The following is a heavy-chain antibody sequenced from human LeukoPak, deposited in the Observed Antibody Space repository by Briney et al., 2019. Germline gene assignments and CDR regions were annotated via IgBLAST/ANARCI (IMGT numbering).Heavy chain of an antibody. CDR3: AKAPTMVRGRMDV. V-gene: IGHV3-23*01. J-gene: IGHJ6*02. CDR2: IIGSGGAT. Sequence: GGSLRLSCAASGFTFSSYAMSWVRQAPGKGLEWVSAIIGSGGATYYAGSGEGRFSISRDNSNNMLYLQMNSLRAEDTAVYYCAKAPTMVRGRMDVWGQGTTVTVSS. D-gene: IGHD3-10*01. CDR1: GFTFSSYA.